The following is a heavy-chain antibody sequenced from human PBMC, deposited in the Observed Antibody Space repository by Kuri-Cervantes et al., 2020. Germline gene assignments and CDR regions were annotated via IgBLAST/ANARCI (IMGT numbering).Heavy chain of an antibody. CDR3: AKEMTTEGNS. CDR1: GFTFSDYY. CDR2: ISSSGSTI. V-gene: IGHV3-11*01. D-gene: IGHD4-11*01. J-gene: IGHJ5*01. Sequence: GGSLRLTCAASGFTFSDYYMSWIRQAPGKGLEWVSYISSSGSTIYYADSVKGQFTASRDNSKNTLYLQMNSLKVEDTAIYYCAKEMTTEGNSWGHGTLVTVSS.